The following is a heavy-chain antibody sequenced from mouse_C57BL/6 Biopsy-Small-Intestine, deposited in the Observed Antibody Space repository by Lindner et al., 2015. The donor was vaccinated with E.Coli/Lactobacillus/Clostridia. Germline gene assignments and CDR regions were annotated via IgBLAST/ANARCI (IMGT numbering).Heavy chain of an antibody. Sequence: VQLQESGAELAKPGASVKLSCKASGYTFTNYWMHWVKQRPGQGLEWIGYINPSSGYTKYNQKFKDKATLTADKSSSTAYMQLSSLTYVDSVVYYCAREDYYTSSLDYWGQGTTLTVSS. CDR3: AREDYYTSSLDY. CDR2: INPSSGYT. J-gene: IGHJ2*01. V-gene: IGHV1-7*01. D-gene: IGHD1-1*01. CDR1: GYTFTNYW.